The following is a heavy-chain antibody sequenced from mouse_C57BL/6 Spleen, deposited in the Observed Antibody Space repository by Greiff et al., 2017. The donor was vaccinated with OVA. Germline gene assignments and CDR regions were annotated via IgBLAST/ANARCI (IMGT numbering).Heavy chain of an antibody. D-gene: IGHD2-4*01. V-gene: IGHV7-3*01. Sequence: EVQLVESGGGLVQPGGSLILSCAASGFTFTDYYMRWVRQPPGQALEWLGFIRNKANGYTTEYSASVKGRFTISRDNSQSILYLQMNALRAEDSATYYCARCDYDYAWFAYWGQGTLVTVSA. J-gene: IGHJ3*01. CDR2: IRNKANGYTT. CDR1: GFTFTDYY. CDR3: ARCDYDYAWFAY.